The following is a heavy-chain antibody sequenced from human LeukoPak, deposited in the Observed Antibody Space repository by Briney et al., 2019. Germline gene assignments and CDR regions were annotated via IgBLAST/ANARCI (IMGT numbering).Heavy chain of an antibody. V-gene: IGHV3-11*04. Sequence: PGGSLRLSCAASGFTFSDYYMSWIRQAPGKGLEWVSYISSSGSTIYYADSVKGRFTISRDNAKNSLYLQMNSLRAEDTAVYYCAREFRRRVVAATLGYWGQGTLVTVSS. CDR3: AREFRRRVVAATLGY. J-gene: IGHJ4*02. CDR1: GFTFSDYY. CDR2: ISSSGSTI. D-gene: IGHD2-15*01.